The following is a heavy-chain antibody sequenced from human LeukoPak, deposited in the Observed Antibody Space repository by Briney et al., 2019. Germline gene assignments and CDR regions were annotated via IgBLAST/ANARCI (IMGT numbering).Heavy chain of an antibody. J-gene: IGHJ6*02. Sequence: GASVKVSCKASGYTFTSYDINWVRQATGQGLEWMGWMNPNSGNTGYAQKFQGRVTMTRNTSISTAYTELSSLRSEDTAVYYCARGPPLLWFGELFPLYYYYYGMDVWGQGTTVTVSS. CDR3: ARGPPLLWFGELFPLYYYYYGMDV. D-gene: IGHD3-10*01. CDR2: MNPNSGNT. CDR1: GYTFTSYD. V-gene: IGHV1-8*01.